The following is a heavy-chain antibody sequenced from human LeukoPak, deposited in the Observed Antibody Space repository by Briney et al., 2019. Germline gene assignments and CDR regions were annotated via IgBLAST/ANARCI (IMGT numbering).Heavy chain of an antibody. V-gene: IGHV4-59*01. CDR2: IYYSGST. CDR3: ARSNYPTDY. D-gene: IGHD4-11*01. J-gene: IGHJ4*02. Sequence: RASETLSLTCTVSGGSISSYYWSWIRLPPGKGLEWIGYIYYSGSTNYNPSLKSRVTISVDTSKNQFSLKLSSVTAADTAVYYCARSNYPTDYWGQGTLVTVSS. CDR1: GGSISSYY.